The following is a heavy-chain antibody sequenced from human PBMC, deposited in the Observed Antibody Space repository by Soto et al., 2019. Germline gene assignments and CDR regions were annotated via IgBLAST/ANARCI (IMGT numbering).Heavy chain of an antibody. J-gene: IGHJ4*02. Sequence: EVQLLESGGGLVQPGGSLRLSCAASGFTFSSYAMSWVRQAPGKGLEWVSAISGSGGSTYYADSVKGRFTNSRDNSKNTLYLQMNSLRAEDTAVYYCAKGGSSDKKAIDYWGQGTLVTVSS. CDR1: GFTFSSYA. CDR3: AKGGSSDKKAIDY. CDR2: ISGSGGST. V-gene: IGHV3-23*01. D-gene: IGHD6-6*01.